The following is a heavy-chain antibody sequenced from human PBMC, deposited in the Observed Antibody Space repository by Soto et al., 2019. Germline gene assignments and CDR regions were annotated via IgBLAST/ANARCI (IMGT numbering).Heavy chain of an antibody. CDR1: GFTFSSYS. J-gene: IGHJ4*02. D-gene: IGHD3-16*02. CDR3: ARETGDDYIWGSYREDH. Sequence: GGSLRLSCAASGFTFSSYSMNWVRQAPGKGLEWVSYISSSSSTIYYADSVKGRFTISRDNAKNSLYLQMNSLRAEDTAVYYCARETGDDYIWGSYREDHWGQGTLVTVSS. V-gene: IGHV3-48*01. CDR2: ISSSSSTI.